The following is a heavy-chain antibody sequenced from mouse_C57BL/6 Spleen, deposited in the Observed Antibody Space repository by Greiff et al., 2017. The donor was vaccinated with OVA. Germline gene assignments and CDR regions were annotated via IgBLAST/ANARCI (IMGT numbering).Heavy chain of an antibody. CDR3: ARWYYYGSSYRAMDY. Sequence: VQLQQPGAELVKPGASVKLSCKASGYTFTSYWMHWVKQRPGRGLEWIGRIAPNSGGTKYDETFKSKATLTIDKPSNTAYMQLSSLTSEDASVYYCARWYYYGSSYRAMDYWGQGTSVTVSS. V-gene: IGHV1-72*01. J-gene: IGHJ4*01. CDR1: GYTFTSYW. D-gene: IGHD1-1*01. CDR2: IAPNSGGT.